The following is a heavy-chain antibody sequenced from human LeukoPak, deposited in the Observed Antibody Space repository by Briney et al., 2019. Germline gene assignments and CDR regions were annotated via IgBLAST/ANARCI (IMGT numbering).Heavy chain of an antibody. D-gene: IGHD4-17*01. CDR3: AMTTVTTHAFDI. J-gene: IGHJ3*02. CDR2: INHSGST. Sequence: TSETLSLTCAVSGGSISSSNWWSWVRQPPGKGLEWIGEINHSGSTNYNPPLKSRVTISVDTSKNQFSLKLSSVTAADTAVYYCAMTTVTTHAFDIWGQGTMVTVSS. CDR1: GGSISSSNW. V-gene: IGHV4-4*02.